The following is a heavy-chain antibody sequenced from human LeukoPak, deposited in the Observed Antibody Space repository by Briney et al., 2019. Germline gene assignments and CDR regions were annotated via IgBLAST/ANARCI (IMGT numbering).Heavy chain of an antibody. V-gene: IGHV1-69*04. D-gene: IGHD2-2*01. CDR2: IIPILGIA. CDR3: ARGYCSSTSCYPFDI. J-gene: IGHJ3*02. CDR1: GGTFSSYA. Sequence: ASVTVSCKASGGTFSSYAISWVRQAPGQGLEWMGRIIPILGIANYAQKFQGRVAITADKSTSTAYMELSSLRSEDTAVYYCARGYCSSTSCYPFDIWGQGTMVTVSS.